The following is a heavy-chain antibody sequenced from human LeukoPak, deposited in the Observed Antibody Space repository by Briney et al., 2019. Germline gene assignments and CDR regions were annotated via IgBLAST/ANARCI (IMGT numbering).Heavy chain of an antibody. V-gene: IGHV5-51*06. CDR2: IYPGDSDT. D-gene: IGHD3-3*01. J-gene: IGHJ4*02. CDR1: GYRFTSYW. Sequence: GESLKISCKGSGYRFTSYWIGWVRQMPGKGLEWMGIIYPGDSDTRYSPSFQGQITISVDKSISTAYLQWSSLKASDTAMYYCARVILEWSTPRTLDYWGQGTLVTVSS. CDR3: ARVILEWSTPRTLDY.